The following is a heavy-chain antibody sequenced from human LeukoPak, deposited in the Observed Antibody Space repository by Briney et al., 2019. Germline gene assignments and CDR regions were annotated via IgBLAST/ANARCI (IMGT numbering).Heavy chain of an antibody. CDR3: ARGEYGGNSFDY. Sequence: GGSLRLSCAASGFTFSSYWMHWVRQAPGKGLVWVSRINTDGSSTSYADSVKGRFTISRDNAKNTLYLQMNSLRAEDTAVYYCARGEYGGNSFDYWGQGTLVTVSS. V-gene: IGHV3-74*01. J-gene: IGHJ4*02. CDR1: GFTFSSYW. CDR2: INTDGSST. D-gene: IGHD4-23*01.